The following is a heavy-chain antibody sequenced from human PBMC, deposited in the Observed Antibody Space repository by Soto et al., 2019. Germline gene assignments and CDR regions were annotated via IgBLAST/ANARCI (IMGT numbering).Heavy chain of an antibody. CDR1: GGSFSGYY. CDR2: INLSGST. CDR3: ARGSSFSSRYLQH. J-gene: IGHJ1*01. D-gene: IGHD3-3*01. Sequence: SETLSLTCAVYGGSFSGYYWSWIRQPPGKGLEWIGEINLSGSTNYNPSLKSRVTISVDTSKNQFSLKLSSVTAADTAVYYCARGSSFSSRYLQHWGQGTLVTVSS. V-gene: IGHV4-34*01.